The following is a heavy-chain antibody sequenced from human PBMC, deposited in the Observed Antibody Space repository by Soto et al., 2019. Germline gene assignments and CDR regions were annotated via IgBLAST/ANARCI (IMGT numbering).Heavy chain of an antibody. Sequence: SETLSLTCTVSGGSVSSGSYYWSWIRQPPGKGLEWIGYIYYSGSTNYNPSLKSRVTISVDTSKNQFSLKLSSVTAADTAVYYWGREGGLAPHSYCGRNGWGKGNRLTFSS. CDR1: GGSVSSGSYY. CDR2: IYYSGST. D-gene: IGHD6-19*01. V-gene: IGHV4-61*01. J-gene: IGHJ6*04. CDR3: GREGGLAPHSYCGRNG.